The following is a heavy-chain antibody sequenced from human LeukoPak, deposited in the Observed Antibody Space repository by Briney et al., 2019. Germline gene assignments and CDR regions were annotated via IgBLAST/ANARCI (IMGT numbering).Heavy chain of an antibody. CDR2: IYYSGST. V-gene: IGHV4-59*08. D-gene: IGHD2-15*01. J-gene: IGHJ1*01. CDR3: ATLTYCSGGSCFPKYFQH. Sequence: PSETLSLTYTVSGGSISSYYWSWIRQPPGKGLEWIGYIYYSGSTNHNPSLKSRVTISVDTSKNQFSLKLSSVTAADTAVYYCATLTYCSGGSCFPKYFQHWGQGTLVAVSS. CDR1: GGSISSYY.